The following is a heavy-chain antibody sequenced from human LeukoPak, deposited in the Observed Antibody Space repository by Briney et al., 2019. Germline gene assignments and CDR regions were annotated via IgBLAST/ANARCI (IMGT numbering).Heavy chain of an antibody. V-gene: IGHV3-11*03. CDR3: ARCSGSSPPDY. Sequence: GGSLRLSCAASGFPFSDYYMSWIRQAPGKGLGWVSYISSCRSYTLYADSVKGRFTISRDNAKNSLYLQMNSLRAEDTAVYYCARCSGSSPPDYWGQGTLVTVSS. CDR1: GFPFSDYY. J-gene: IGHJ4*02. D-gene: IGHD1-26*01. CDR2: ISSCRSYT.